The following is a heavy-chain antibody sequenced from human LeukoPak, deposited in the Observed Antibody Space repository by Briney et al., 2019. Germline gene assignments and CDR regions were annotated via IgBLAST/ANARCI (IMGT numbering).Heavy chain of an antibody. CDR1: GFTFSSYS. D-gene: IGHD2-21*02. V-gene: IGHV3-21*01. CDR3: AREGRAYCGGDCSDAFDI. J-gene: IGHJ3*02. CDR2: ISSSSSYI. Sequence: PGGSLRLSCAASGFTFSSYSMNWVRQAPGKGLEWVSSISSSSSYIYYADSVKGRFTISRDNSKNTLYLQMNSLRAEDTAVYYCAREGRAYCGGDCSDAFDIWGQGTMVTVSS.